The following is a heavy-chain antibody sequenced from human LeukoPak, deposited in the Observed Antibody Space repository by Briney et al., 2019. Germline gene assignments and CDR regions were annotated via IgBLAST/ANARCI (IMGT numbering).Heavy chain of an antibody. CDR3: ARRRIQLWLLAAYFDY. Sequence: ASVKVSCKPSGDSFPSYYIHWMRQAPGQGLEWMGWISAYNGNTNYAQKLQGRVTMTTDTSTSTAYMELRSLRSDDTAVYYCARRRIQLWLLAAYFDYWGQGTLVTVSS. CDR2: ISAYNGNT. D-gene: IGHD5-18*01. J-gene: IGHJ4*02. V-gene: IGHV1-18*01. CDR1: GDSFPSYY.